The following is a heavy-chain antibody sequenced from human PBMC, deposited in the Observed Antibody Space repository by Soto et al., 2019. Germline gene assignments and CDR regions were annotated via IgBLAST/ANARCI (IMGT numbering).Heavy chain of an antibody. D-gene: IGHD2-21*02. CDR2: ILSSSGVI. V-gene: IGHV3-48*01. CDR1: GFTFGSYS. CDR3: AIDLRAPLVATGMRYYMDV. Sequence: EVQLVESGGGLVQPGGSLRLSCAASGFTFGSYSMNWVRQAPGKGLEWVSFILSSSGVIYYADSVKGRFTISRDNAKNSLYWQMNSLRAADTAVYYCAIDLRAPLVATGMRYYMDVWGKGTTVTVSS. J-gene: IGHJ6*03.